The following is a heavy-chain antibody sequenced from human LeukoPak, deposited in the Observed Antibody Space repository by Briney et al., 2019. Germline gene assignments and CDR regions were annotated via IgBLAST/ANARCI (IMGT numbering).Heavy chain of an antibody. J-gene: IGHJ4*02. CDR1: GGSISSYY. V-gene: IGHV4-59*08. CDR3: AYCGGDGKDY. D-gene: IGHD2-21*02. CDR2: IYYSGST. Sequence: SETLSLTCTVSGGSISSYYWSWIRQPPGKGLEWIGYIYYSGSTNYNSSLKSRVTISVDTSKNQFSLKLSSVTAADTAVYYCAYCGGDGKDYWGQGSLVTVSS.